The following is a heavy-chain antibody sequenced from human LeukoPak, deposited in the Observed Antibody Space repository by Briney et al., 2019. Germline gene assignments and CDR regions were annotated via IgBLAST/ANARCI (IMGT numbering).Heavy chain of an antibody. V-gene: IGHV3-23*01. CDR3: AKDRRYCSGGSCYSGGYFDY. CDR1: GYTFSSYA. CDR2: ISGSGGST. J-gene: IGHJ4*02. D-gene: IGHD2-15*01. Sequence: GGSLRLSCAASGYTFSSYAMSWVRQAPGKGLEWVSTISGSGGSTYYADSVKGRFTISRDNSKNTLYLQMNSLRAEDTAVYYCAKDRRYCSGGSCYSGGYFDYWGQGTLVTVSS.